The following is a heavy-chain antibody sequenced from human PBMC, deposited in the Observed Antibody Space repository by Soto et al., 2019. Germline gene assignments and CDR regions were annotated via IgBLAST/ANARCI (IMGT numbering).Heavy chain of an antibody. V-gene: IGHV4-34*01. CDR1: GGSFSGYY. CDR3: ARAPKVSGSSQTRPDF. D-gene: IGHD6-6*01. CDR2: ISQSGNT. Sequence: PSETLSLTYAVYGGSFSGYYWSWIRQPPGKGLEWIGEISQSGNTNYSPSLKSRVSISIDTSKKQFSLNLASVSAADTAVYYCARAPKVSGSSQTRPDFWGQGTLVTVSS. J-gene: IGHJ4*02.